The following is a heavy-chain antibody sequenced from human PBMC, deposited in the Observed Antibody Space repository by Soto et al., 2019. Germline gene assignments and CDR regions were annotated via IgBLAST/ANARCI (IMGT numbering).Heavy chain of an antibody. CDR1: GFTFNNYW. J-gene: IGHJ4*02. V-gene: IGHV3-7*01. CDR3: AKNNQYCSSTNCFVFDY. CDR2: IKQDGREK. Sequence: EVQLVESGGGLVQPGGSLRLSCAASGFTFNNYWMSWVRQAPGKGLEWGANIKQDGREKYYVDSLKGRFTISRDNAKNSLSLQMNSLSAEDTAVYYCAKNNQYCSSTNCFVFDYWAQGTLVTVSS. D-gene: IGHD2-2*01.